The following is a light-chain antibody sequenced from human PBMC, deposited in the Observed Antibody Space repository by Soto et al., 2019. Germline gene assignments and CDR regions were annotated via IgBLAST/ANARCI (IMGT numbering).Light chain of an antibody. CDR2: AAS. CDR3: QQYNKWPLT. V-gene: IGKV1-39*01. Sequence: DIQMTQSPYSLSASVGDRVTITCRASQSISSYLNWYQQKPGKAPKLLIYAASIRATGIPARFSGSASGTEFTLTISSLQSEDFAVYYCQQYNKWPLTFGGGTKVDIK. J-gene: IGKJ4*01. CDR1: QSISSY.